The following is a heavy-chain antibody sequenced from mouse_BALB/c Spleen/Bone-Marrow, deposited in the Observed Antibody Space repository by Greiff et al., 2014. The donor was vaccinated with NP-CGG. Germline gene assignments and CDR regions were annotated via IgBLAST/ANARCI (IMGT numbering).Heavy chain of an antibody. D-gene: IGHD2-4*01. V-gene: IGHV1-59*01. CDR2: IDTSDSYI. CDR1: GYTFTDKW. CDR3: ARGGHDFSLDY. Sequence: VQLQQSGAEFVMPGTSVKMSCKASGYTFTDKWMHWVKQRPGQGLEWIGAIDTSDSYISYNQKFKGKASLTVDASSSTAYMHLSSLTSDDSAVYYCARGGHDFSLDYWGQGTSVIVSS. J-gene: IGHJ4*01.